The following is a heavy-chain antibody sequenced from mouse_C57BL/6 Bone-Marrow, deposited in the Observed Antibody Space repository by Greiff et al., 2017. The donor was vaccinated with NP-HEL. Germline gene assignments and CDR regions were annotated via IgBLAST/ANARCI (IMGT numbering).Heavy chain of an antibody. Sequence: EVQRVESGGGLVQPGGSLKLSCAASGFTFSDYYMYWVRQTPEKRLEWVAYISNGGGSTYYPDTVKGRFTISRDNAKHTLYLQMSRLKSDDTAMYYCARHPALDYWGQGTSVTVSS. CDR1: GFTFSDYY. CDR2: ISNGGGST. V-gene: IGHV5-12*01. J-gene: IGHJ4*01. CDR3: ARHPALDY.